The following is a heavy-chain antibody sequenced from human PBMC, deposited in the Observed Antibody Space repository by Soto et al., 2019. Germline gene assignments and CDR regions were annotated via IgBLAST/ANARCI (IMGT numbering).Heavy chain of an antibody. V-gene: IGHV3-30*18. CDR3: AKSVFMGIAARGLDY. Sequence: GGSLRLSCAASGFTFSSYGMHWVRQAPGKGLEWVAVISYDGSNKYYADSVKGRFTISRDNSKNTLYLQMNSLRAEDTAVYYCAKSVFMGIAARGLDYWGQGTLVTVSS. CDR1: GFTFSSYG. D-gene: IGHD6-6*01. J-gene: IGHJ4*02. CDR2: ISYDGSNK.